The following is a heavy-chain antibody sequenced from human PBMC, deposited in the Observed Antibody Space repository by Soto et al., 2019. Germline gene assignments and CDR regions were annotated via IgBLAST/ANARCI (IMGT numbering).Heavy chain of an antibody. CDR3: ARHTPAISISDH. J-gene: IGHJ4*02. Sequence: QLQLQESGPGLVKPSETLSLTCTVSGDSISSSSYDSGWIREPPGKGLEWIGSIYYSGSTYYNPSLKSRVTISVDASTNQFSLKLSSVTAADTAVYYCARHTPAISISDHWGQGTLVTVSS. D-gene: IGHD2-15*01. V-gene: IGHV4-39*01. CDR2: IYYSGST. CDR1: GDSISSSSYD.